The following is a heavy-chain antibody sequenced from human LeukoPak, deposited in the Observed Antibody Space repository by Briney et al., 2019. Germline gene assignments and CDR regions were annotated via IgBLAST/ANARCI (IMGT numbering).Heavy chain of an antibody. D-gene: IGHD5-12*01. Sequence: GGSLRLSCAASGFTFSSYWMSWVRQAPGKGLEWVANIKQDGSEKYYVDSVKGRFTISRDNAKNSLYLQMNSLRAEDTAVYYCARDPRIIQADDYFDYWGQGTLVTVSS. CDR3: ARDPRIIQADDYFDY. J-gene: IGHJ4*02. CDR2: IKQDGSEK. CDR1: GFTFSSYW. V-gene: IGHV3-7*01.